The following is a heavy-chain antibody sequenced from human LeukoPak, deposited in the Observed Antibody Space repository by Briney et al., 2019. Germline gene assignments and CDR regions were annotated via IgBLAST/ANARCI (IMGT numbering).Heavy chain of an antibody. V-gene: IGHV1-2*02. Sequence: ASVKVSCKASGYTFTGYYMHWVRQAPGQGLEWMGWINPNSGGTNYAQKFQGRVTMTRDTSISTAYMELSRLRAEDTAVYYCAKGLRSVHYYDSRPYFQHWGQGTLVTVSS. CDR3: AKGLRSVHYYDSRPYFQH. J-gene: IGHJ1*01. D-gene: IGHD3-22*01. CDR1: GYTFTGYY. CDR2: INPNSGGT.